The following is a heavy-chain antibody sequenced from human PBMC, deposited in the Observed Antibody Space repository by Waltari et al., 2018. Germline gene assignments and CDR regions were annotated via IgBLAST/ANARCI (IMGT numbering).Heavy chain of an antibody. Sequence: QVQLQQWGAGLLKPSETLSLTCAVYGGSFSGYYWSWIRQPPGKGLEWIGEIKHSGSTNYNQSLKSRVTISVDTSKNQFSLKLSSVTAADTAVYYCARGTQGTSAIFYYYYYGMDVWGQGTTVTVSS. V-gene: IGHV4-34*01. CDR3: ARGTQGTSAIFYYYYYGMDV. CDR2: IKHSGST. J-gene: IGHJ6*02. CDR1: GGSFSGYY. D-gene: IGHD3-9*01.